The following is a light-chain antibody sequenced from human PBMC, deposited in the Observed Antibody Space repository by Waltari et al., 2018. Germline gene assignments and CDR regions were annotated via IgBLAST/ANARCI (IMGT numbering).Light chain of an antibody. CDR1: KLGDKY. CDR2: EDT. Sequence: SYELTQAPSVSVPPGQTASLTCSGDKLGDKYVSWYQQKPGQSPVLVICEDTKRPSGLPERFSGSNSEDTATLTISGTQAMDEADYYCQAWDSTAVVFGGGTKLTVL. J-gene: IGLJ3*02. V-gene: IGLV3-1*01. CDR3: QAWDSTAVV.